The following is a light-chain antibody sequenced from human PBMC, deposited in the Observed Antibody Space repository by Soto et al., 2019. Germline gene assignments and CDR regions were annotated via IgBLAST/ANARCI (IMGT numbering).Light chain of an antibody. J-gene: IGKJ4*01. CDR3: QQTNSFPLT. V-gene: IGKV1-12*01. CDR1: QDISSR. Sequence: DIQMTQSPSSVSASVGDRVAITCRASQDISSRLAWYQQKPGKIPNLLIYDASSLQSGVPSRFSGSRSGTDFTLTISSLQPEDFATYYCQQTNSFPLTCGGGTKVEIK. CDR2: DAS.